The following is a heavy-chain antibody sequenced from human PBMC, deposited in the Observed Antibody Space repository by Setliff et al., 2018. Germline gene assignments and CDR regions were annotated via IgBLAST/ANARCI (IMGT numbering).Heavy chain of an antibody. CDR3: ARISFYDSTAYYYAPHH. CDR2: IIPMFEKT. D-gene: IGHD3-22*01. CDR1: GGTFRTYE. V-gene: IGHV1-69*13. Sequence: SVKVSCKASGGTFRTYEINWVRQAPGQGFEWMGRIIPMFEKTNYAQKFQGRVTITADESTSTAYMELRSLRSDDTAMYYCARISFYDSTAYYYAPHHWGQGTLVTVSS. J-gene: IGHJ5*02.